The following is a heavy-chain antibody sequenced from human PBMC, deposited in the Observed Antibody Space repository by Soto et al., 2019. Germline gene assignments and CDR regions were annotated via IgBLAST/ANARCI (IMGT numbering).Heavy chain of an antibody. J-gene: IGHJ6*02. CDR3: AGGAVAGFSYYYYYGMDV. Sequence: LETLSLSCTVAGGSISGYCWSWIRQPPGKGLEWIGYIYYSGSTNYNPSHKSRVTISVDTSKNQFSLKLSSVTAADTAVYYCAGGAVAGFSYYYYYGMDVWGQGTTVTVSS. D-gene: IGHD6-19*01. CDR2: IYYSGST. V-gene: IGHV4-59*01. CDR1: GGSISGYC.